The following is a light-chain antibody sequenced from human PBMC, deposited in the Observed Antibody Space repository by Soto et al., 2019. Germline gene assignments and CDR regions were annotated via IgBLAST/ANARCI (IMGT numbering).Light chain of an antibody. J-gene: IGLJ1*01. CDR3: GSYAGGNTFV. Sequence: QSALTQSPSASGSPGQSVTISCIGTSSDVGGYNYVSWYQHHPGKAPKLIIYKVTKRPSGVPDRFSGSRSGTTASLTVSGLQAEDEADYYCGSYAGGNTFVFGTGTKVTVL. CDR2: KVT. V-gene: IGLV2-8*01. CDR1: SSDVGGYNY.